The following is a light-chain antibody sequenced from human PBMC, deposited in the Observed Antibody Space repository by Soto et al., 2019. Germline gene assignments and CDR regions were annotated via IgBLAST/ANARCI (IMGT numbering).Light chain of an antibody. Sequence: DIQVTQSPSSLSASVGDRVSVTCRTSQNITKFLNWYREKPGKAPKVLIYVTSNLENGVPSRFSGSGSGTHFTLSISSLQPEDFATYYCQQTFSAPGTFGPGTRVEVK. CDR3: QQTFSAPGT. J-gene: IGKJ1*01. V-gene: IGKV1-39*01. CDR2: VTS. CDR1: QNITKF.